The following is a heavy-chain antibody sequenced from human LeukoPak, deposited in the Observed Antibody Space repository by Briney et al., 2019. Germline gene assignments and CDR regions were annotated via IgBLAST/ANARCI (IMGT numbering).Heavy chain of an antibody. CDR3: AKSVSISSGWLGDY. CDR1: GFTFSSYA. J-gene: IGHJ4*02. Sequence: GGSLRLSCAASGFTFSSYAMSWVRQAPGKGLEWVSAISGSGGSTYYADSVKGRFTISRDNSKNTLYLQMNSLRAEDTAVYYCAKSVSISSGWLGDYWGQGTLVTVSS. CDR2: ISGSGGST. V-gene: IGHV3-23*01. D-gene: IGHD6-19*01.